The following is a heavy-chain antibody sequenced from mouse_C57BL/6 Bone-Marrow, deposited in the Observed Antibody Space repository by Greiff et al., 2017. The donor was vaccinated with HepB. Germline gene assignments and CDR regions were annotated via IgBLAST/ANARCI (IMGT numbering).Heavy chain of an antibody. Sequence: VQLVESGAELARPGASVKMSCKASGYTFTSYTMHWVKQRPGQGLEWIGYINPSSGYTKYNQKFKDKATLTADKSSSTAYMQLSSLTSEDSAVYYCARFITTGEGFAYWGQGTLVTVSA. CDR2: INPSSGYT. J-gene: IGHJ3*01. CDR3: ARFITTGEGFAY. V-gene: IGHV1-4*01. CDR1: GYTFTSYT. D-gene: IGHD1-1*01.